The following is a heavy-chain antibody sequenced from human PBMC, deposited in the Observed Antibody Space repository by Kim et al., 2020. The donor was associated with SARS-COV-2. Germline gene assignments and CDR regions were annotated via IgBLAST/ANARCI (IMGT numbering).Heavy chain of an antibody. CDR3: ARGAYCTGGVCYINFGAFDI. J-gene: IGHJ3*02. V-gene: IGHV4-34*01. D-gene: IGHD2-8*02. Sequence: RVTISVDTSKNQFSLKLSSVTAAETAVYYCARGAYCTGGVCYINFGAFDIWGQGTMVTVSS.